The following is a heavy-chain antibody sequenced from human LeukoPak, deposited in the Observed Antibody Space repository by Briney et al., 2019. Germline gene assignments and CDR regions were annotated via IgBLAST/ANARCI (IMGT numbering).Heavy chain of an antibody. CDR2: IYYSGST. J-gene: IGHJ2*01. V-gene: IGHV4-59*08. CDR1: GFTFSSYA. CDR3: ARFDNSGRYFDWLLSNYWYFDL. Sequence: GSLRLSCAASGFTFSSYAMSWIRQPPGKGLEWIRYIYYSGSTNYNPSLKSRVTISVDTSKNQFSLKLSSVTAADTAVYYCARFDNSGRYFDWLLSNYWYFDLWGRGALVTVSS. D-gene: IGHD3-9*01.